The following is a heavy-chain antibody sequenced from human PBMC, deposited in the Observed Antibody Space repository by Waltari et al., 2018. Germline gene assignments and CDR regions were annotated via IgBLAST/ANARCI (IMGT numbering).Heavy chain of an antibody. CDR2: IYYSGST. V-gene: IGHV4-59*08. CDR1: GGSISSYY. J-gene: IGHJ4*02. CDR3: ARHPYSSSYYFDY. Sequence: QVQLQESGPGLVKPSETLSLPCTVSGGSISSYYWSWIRQPPGKGLEWIGYIYYSGSTNYNPSLKSRVTISVDTSKNQFSLKLSSVTAADTAVYYCARHPYSSSYYFDYWGQGTLVTVSS. D-gene: IGHD6-6*01.